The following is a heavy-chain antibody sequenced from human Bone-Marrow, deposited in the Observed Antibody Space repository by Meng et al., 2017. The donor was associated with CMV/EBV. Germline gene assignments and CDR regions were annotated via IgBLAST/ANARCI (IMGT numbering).Heavy chain of an antibody. CDR1: GGTFSSYT. D-gene: IGHD1-26*01. CDR2: IIPILGIA. Sequence: KVSCKASGGTFSSYTISWVRQAPGQGLEWMGRIIPILGIANYAQKFQGRVTITADKSTSTAYMELSSLRSEDTAVYYCARDSSGSYYGHWGQGTLVPSPQ. J-gene: IGHJ4*02. V-gene: IGHV1-69*04. CDR3: ARDSSGSYYGH.